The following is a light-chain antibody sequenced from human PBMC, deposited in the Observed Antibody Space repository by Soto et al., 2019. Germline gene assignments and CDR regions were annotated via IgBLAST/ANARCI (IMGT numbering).Light chain of an antibody. CDR2: GAS. Sequence: IQMTQSPSSLSASVGDRVTVTCRASQTIKKYLNWYQCKPGKAPKLLIYGASNLQRGVPSRFSGSGSGTDFTLTISRLETEDFATYYCHQIFSAPFTFGQGTGLEI. J-gene: IGKJ2*01. V-gene: IGKV1-39*01. CDR1: QTIKKY. CDR3: HQIFSAPFT.